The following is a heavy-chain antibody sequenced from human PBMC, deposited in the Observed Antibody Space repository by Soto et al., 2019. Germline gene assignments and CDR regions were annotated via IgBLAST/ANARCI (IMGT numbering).Heavy chain of an antibody. V-gene: IGHV4-34*01. J-gene: IGHJ4*02. Sequence: PSETLSLTCAVYGGSFSGYYWSWIRQPPGKGLEWIGSIYYSGSTYYNPSLKSRVTISVDTSKNQFSLKLSSVTAADTAVYYCARLSLIQLWLYYFDYWGQGTLVTVSS. CDR2: IYYSGST. D-gene: IGHD5-18*01. CDR3: ARLSLIQLWLYYFDY. CDR1: GGSFSGYY.